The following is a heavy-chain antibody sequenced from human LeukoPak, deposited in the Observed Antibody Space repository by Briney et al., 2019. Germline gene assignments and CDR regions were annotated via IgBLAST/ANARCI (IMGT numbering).Heavy chain of an antibody. J-gene: IGHJ4*02. CDR2: IKQDESEK. V-gene: IGHV3-7*01. CDR1: GFTFSDFW. CDR3: ARDVLGALDS. D-gene: IGHD1-26*01. Sequence: PEGSLRLSCAGSGFTFSDFWMTWVRQTPGMGLEWVANIKQDESEKFYVDSVKGRFTISRDNAKNALYLQMTSLRAEDTAVYYCARDVLGALDSWGQGTLVTVSS.